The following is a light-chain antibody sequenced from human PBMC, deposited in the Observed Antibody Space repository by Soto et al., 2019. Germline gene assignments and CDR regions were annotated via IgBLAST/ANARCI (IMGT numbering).Light chain of an antibody. CDR3: QKYNQWPLT. Sequence: EIVMTQSPVTLSVSPGERATLSCRATQSGSSNLAWYQQKPGQAPRLLIYGASTRATDIPARFSGSGSGTEFILTISSLQSEDFAVYYCQKYNQWPLTFGGGTKVEIK. J-gene: IGKJ4*01. V-gene: IGKV3-15*01. CDR2: GAS. CDR1: QSGSSN.